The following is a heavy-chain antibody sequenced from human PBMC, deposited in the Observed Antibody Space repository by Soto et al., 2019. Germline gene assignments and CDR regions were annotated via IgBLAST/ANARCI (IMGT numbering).Heavy chain of an antibody. CDR3: ARVRSGQWLVPLDY. D-gene: IGHD6-19*01. V-gene: IGHV3-21*01. CDR1: GFTFNTNS. CDR2: ISSWSSFI. Sequence: GGSLRLACLVSGFTFNTNSMNWVRQAPEKGLEWVSSISSWSSFIYYADSVKGRFTVSRDHSKKSLYLQMDSLRVEDTAVYYCARVRSGQWLVPLDYWGQGTLVTVSS. J-gene: IGHJ4*02.